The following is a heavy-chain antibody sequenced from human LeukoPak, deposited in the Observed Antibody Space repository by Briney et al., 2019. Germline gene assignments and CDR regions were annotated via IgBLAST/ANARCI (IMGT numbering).Heavy chain of an antibody. D-gene: IGHD6-13*01. CDR1: GFTFSSTT. V-gene: IGHV3-23*01. Sequence: GGSLRLSCVASGFTFSSTTVGWVRQAPGRGLEWVSSITAIDGRTYYADSVRGRFTISRDNSKNTVYLQLNSLRAGDTAIYYCTKDRRGPAAGTWYFDSWGQGTLVTVSS. CDR2: ITAIDGRT. J-gene: IGHJ4*02. CDR3: TKDRRGPAAGTWYFDS.